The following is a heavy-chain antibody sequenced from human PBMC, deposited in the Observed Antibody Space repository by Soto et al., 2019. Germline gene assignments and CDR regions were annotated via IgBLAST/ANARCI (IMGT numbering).Heavy chain of an antibody. CDR2: IYYSGST. V-gene: IGHV4-30-4*01. Sequence: PSETLSFTCTVSVGSISSGDYYWSWIRQPPGKGLEWIGYIYYSGSTYYNPSLKSRVTISLDTSKNQFSLKLRSVTAADTAVYDCEREGVTWRRFAPWGQGTVVTLSS. CDR1: VGSISSGDYY. CDR3: EREGVTWRRFAP. D-gene: IGHD2-21*02. J-gene: IGHJ5*02.